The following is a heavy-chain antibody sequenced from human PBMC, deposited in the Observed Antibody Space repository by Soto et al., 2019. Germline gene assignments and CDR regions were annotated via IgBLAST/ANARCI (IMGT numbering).Heavy chain of an antibody. J-gene: IGHJ5*02. CDR1: GGSISSSNW. CDR2: IYYSGST. Sequence: TSETLSLTCAVSGGSISSSNWWSWVRQPPGKGLEWIGLIYYSGSTHYNPSLKSRLIISVNTSKNQFSLKLTSATAADTAVYYCARERPDGSRLDPWGQGTLVTVSS. V-gene: IGHV4-4*02. CDR3: ARERPDGSRLDP. D-gene: IGHD6-13*01.